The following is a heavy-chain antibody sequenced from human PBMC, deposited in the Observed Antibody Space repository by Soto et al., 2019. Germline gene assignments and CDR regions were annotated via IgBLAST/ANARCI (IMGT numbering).Heavy chain of an antibody. V-gene: IGHV4-59*01. J-gene: IGHJ4*02. CDR1: GGSISSYY. D-gene: IGHD4-17*01. Sequence: PSETLSLTCTVSGGSISSYYWGWIRQPPGKGLEWIGYIYYSGSTNYNPSLKSRVTISVDTSKNQFSLKLSSVTAADTAVYYCARDRARVRYGRGESIFDYWGQGTLVTVSS. CDR2: IYYSGST. CDR3: ARDRARVRYGRGESIFDY.